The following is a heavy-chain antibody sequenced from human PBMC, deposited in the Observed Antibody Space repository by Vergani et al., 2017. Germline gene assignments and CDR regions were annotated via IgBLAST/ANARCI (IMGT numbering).Heavy chain of an antibody. CDR1: GYPINSDFY. D-gene: IGHD1-26*01. J-gene: IGHJ3*02. CDR2: IYPSGNT. V-gene: IGHV4-38-2*01. CDR3: ARRPTWELGAFDI. Sequence: QVQLQESGPGLVKPSETLSLTCAVSGYPINSDFYWGWIRQPPGKGLEWIATIYPSGNTYYNPSLNSRLTMSVDTSKNQFSLKLNSMTAADTAVYYCARRPTWELGAFDIWGQGTLVTVSS.